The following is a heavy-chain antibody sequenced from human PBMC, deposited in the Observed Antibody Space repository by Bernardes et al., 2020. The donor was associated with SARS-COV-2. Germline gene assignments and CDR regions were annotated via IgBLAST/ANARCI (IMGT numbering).Heavy chain of an antibody. CDR2: IRNKAYGGTT. Sequence: GGSLRLSCLASGFTFGDHAMSWVRQAPGKGLEWVGFIRNKAYGGTTDYAASVKGRFTISRDDSKSIAYLQMNSLKTEDTAVYYCTSLITVFGMGGYWGQGTLVTVSS. V-gene: IGHV3-49*04. CDR3: TSLITVFGMGGY. D-gene: IGHD3-3*01. J-gene: IGHJ4*02. CDR1: GFTFGDHA.